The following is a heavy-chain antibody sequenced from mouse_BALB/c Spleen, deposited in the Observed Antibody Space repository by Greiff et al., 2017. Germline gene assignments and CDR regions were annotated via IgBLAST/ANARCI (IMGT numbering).Heavy chain of an antibody. CDR3: ARCGNYGGYAMDY. Sequence: DVKLQESGAELVKPGASVKLSCTASGFNIKDTYMHWVKQRPEQGLEWIGRIDPANGNTKYDPKFQGKATITADTSSNTAYLQLSSLTSEDTAVYYCARCGNYGGYAMDYWGQGTSVTVSS. CDR1: GFNIKDTY. CDR2: IDPANGNT. D-gene: IGHD2-1*01. V-gene: IGHV14-3*02. J-gene: IGHJ4*01.